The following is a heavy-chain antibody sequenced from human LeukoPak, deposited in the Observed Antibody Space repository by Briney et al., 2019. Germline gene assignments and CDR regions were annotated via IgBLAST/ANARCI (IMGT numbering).Heavy chain of an antibody. Sequence: ASVKVSCKASGGTFSSYAISWVRQAPGQGLEWMGWINPNSGGTNYAQKFQGRVTMTRDTSISTAYMELSRLRSDDTAVYYCAREAYGDYVGQFDPWGQGTLVTVSS. CDR1: GGTFSSYA. J-gene: IGHJ5*02. D-gene: IGHD4-17*01. CDR2: INPNSGGT. CDR3: AREAYGDYVGQFDP. V-gene: IGHV1-2*02.